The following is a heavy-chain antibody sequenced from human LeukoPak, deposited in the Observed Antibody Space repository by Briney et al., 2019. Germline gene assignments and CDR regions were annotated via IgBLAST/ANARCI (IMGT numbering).Heavy chain of an antibody. V-gene: IGHV3-21*01. Sequence: GGSLRLSCAASGFTFSSYSMNWVRQAPGKGLEWVSSISSSSSYIYCADSVKGRFTISRDNAKNSLYLQMNSLRAEDTAVYYCAKGGYSYGYLDYWGQGTLVTVSS. CDR2: ISSSSSYI. CDR1: GFTFSSYS. CDR3: AKGGYSYGYLDY. D-gene: IGHD5-18*01. J-gene: IGHJ4*02.